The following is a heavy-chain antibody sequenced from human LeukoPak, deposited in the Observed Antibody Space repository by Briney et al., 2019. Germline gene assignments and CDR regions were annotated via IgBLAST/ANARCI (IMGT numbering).Heavy chain of an antibody. J-gene: IGHJ4*02. CDR2: ISYEGSDK. Sequence: PGGSLTLSCAASGFTFSSYGIQWVRQAPGRGLEWVSLISYEGSDKSYADSVKGRFTISRDNSKNTLFLQMNRLRPEDTAVYYCVKDSTHCSGGSCYGGDYWGQGTLVTVSS. V-gene: IGHV3-30*18. D-gene: IGHD2-15*01. CDR3: VKDSTHCSGGSCYGGDY. CDR1: GFTFSSYG.